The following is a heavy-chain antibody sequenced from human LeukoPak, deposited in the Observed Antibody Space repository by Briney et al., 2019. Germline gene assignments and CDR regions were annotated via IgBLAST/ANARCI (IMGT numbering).Heavy chain of an antibody. J-gene: IGHJ6*02. CDR2: IYYGGST. CDR1: GGSISSGDYY. D-gene: IGHD2-2*01. CDR3: AKGLGYCSSTSCYGYYYGMDV. V-gene: IGHV4-30-4*01. Sequence: PSETLSLTCTVSGGSISSGDYYWSWIRQPPGKGLEWIGYIYYGGSTYYNPSLKSRVTISVDTSKNQFSLKLSSVTAADTAVYYCAKGLGYCSSTSCYGYYYGMDVWGQGTTVTVSS.